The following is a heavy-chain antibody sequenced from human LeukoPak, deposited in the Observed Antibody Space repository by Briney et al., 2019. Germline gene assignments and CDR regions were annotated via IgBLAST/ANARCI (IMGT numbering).Heavy chain of an antibody. CDR3: VRDYQFIQEV. V-gene: IGHV3-74*01. J-gene: IGHJ6*02. CDR2: ISTDGKGT. D-gene: IGHD2-2*01. CDR1: GFTFSSYA. Sequence: GGSLRLSCAASGFTFSSYAMSWVRQAPGKGLMWVSLISTDGKGTRYAESVKGRFTISRDNAKNALYLQMDILRVEDTALYFCVRDYQFIQEVWGQGTTVTVSS.